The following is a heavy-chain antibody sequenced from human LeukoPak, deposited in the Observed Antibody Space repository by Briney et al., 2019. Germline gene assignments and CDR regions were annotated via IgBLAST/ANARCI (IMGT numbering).Heavy chain of an antibody. CDR2: IYSGNFDT. CDR1: GYSFTSYW. J-gene: IGHJ3*02. Sequence: GGSLKISCMCLGYSFTSYWIGWVRHMPGKGLEWMGVIYSGNFDTRYSPSFQGQVTISADKSISTTYLQSSSLKASGNAMYYCARQDSSGSILGSGAFDIWGQGTMVTVSS. CDR3: ARQDSSGSILGSGAFDI. D-gene: IGHD3-22*01. V-gene: IGHV5-51*01.